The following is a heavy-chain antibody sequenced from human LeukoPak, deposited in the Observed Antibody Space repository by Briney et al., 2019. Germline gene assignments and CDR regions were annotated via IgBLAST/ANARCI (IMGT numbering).Heavy chain of an antibody. Sequence: GASVKVSCKASGYTFIGYYIHWIRQAPGQGLEWMGRINPNTGGTNYAQNFQGRVTMTRDTSISTAYMDLSSLRSDDTAVYYCALPKMSGAFDPWGQGTLSSSPQ. CDR2: INPNTGGT. CDR1: GYTFIGYY. CDR3: ALPKMSGAFDP. D-gene: IGHD2-2*01. J-gene: IGHJ5*02. V-gene: IGHV1-2*06.